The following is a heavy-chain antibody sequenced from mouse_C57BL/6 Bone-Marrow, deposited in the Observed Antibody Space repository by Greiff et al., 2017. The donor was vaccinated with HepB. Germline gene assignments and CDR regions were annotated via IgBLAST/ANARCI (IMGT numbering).Heavy chain of an antibody. J-gene: IGHJ2*01. D-gene: IGHD1-1*01. CDR3: ARVEYYYGNDY. CDR1: GYSITSGYY. CDR2: ISYDGSN. V-gene: IGHV3-6*01. Sequence: EVKLMESGPGLVKPSQSLSLTCSVTGYSITSGYYWNWIRQFPGNKLEWMGYISYDGSNNYNPSLKNRISITRDTSKNQFFLKLNSVTTEDTATYYCARVEYYYGNDYWGQGTTLTVSS.